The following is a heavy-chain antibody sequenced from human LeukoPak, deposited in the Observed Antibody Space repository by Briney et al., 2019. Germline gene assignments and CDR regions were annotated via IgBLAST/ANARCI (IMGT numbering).Heavy chain of an antibody. D-gene: IGHD5-18*01. J-gene: IGHJ4*02. CDR2: ISNSGGST. Sequence: GGSLRLSCAASGSTFNTNAMSWVRQAPGKGLEWVSTISNSGGSTWYADSVKGRFIISRDNSKNTLYLQMSSLRAEDTAVYYCARERGYSYGYDYWGQGTLVTVSS. V-gene: IGHV3-23*01. CDR1: GSTFNTNA. CDR3: ARERGYSYGYDY.